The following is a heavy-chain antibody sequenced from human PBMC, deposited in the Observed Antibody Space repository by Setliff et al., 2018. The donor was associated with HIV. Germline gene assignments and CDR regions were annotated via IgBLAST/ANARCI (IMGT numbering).Heavy chain of an antibody. CDR1: GYSIRGDHY. V-gene: IGHV4-38-2*02. D-gene: IGHD2-2*01. Sequence: SETLSLTCIVSGYSIRGDHYWGWIRQPPGKGLEWIGSINHRGITYYNPSLKSRVTISVDTSNNQFSLYLNSVTAADTAVYYCASELQGHRSSWPNYWGQGTLVTVSS. CDR2: INHRGIT. J-gene: IGHJ4*02. CDR3: ASELQGHRSSWPNY.